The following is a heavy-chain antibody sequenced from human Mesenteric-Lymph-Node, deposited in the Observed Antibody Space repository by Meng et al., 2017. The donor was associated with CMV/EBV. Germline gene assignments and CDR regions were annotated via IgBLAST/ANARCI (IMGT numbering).Heavy chain of an antibody. CDR1: GFTFSSYS. J-gene: IGHJ5*02. D-gene: IGHD6-13*01. Sequence: GESLKISCAASGFTFSSYSMSWVRPAPGKGLEWVGFIRSKAYGGTTEYAASVKGRSIIPRDDSKSIAYLQMNSLKTEDTAVYYCTRGRGGSWYVYWFDPWGQGTMVTVSS. V-gene: IGHV3-49*04. CDR3: TRGRGGSWYVYWFDP. CDR2: IRSKAYGGTT.